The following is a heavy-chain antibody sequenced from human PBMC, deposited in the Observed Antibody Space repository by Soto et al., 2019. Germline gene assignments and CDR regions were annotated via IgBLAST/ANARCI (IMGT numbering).Heavy chain of an antibody. CDR2: INHSGST. CDR3: ATRIINMGYYGLDV. J-gene: IGHJ6*02. Sequence: QVQLQQWGAGLLKPSETLSLTCAVYGGSFSGYYWSWIRQPPGKGLEWIGEINHSGSTNYNPSLKSRVTISVDTSKNKFSRKLSSVTAADTAVYYCATRIINMGYYGLDVCGQGTTVTVSS. V-gene: IGHV4-34*01. CDR1: GGSFSGYY. D-gene: IGHD3-10*01.